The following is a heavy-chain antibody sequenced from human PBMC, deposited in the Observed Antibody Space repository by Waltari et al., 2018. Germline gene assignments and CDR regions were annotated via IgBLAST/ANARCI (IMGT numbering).Heavy chain of an antibody. CDR3: ARDYGDYDGGMDV. D-gene: IGHD4-17*01. Sequence: EGQLVESGGGLIQPGGSLRLSCAASGLSVSSNYMSWVRQAPGKGVEWVSVISTWGIMYYAVSVKGRFTISRDSAKNTLYLEMNSLRVEDTAVYYCARDYGDYDGGMDVWGQGTAVIVSS. V-gene: IGHV3-53*01. CDR1: GLSVSSNY. J-gene: IGHJ6*02. CDR2: ISTWGIM.